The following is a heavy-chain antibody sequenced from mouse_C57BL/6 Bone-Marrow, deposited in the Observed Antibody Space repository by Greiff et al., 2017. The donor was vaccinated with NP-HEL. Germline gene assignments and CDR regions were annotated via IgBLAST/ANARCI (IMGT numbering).Heavy chain of an antibody. V-gene: IGHV1-69*01. CDR1: GYTFTSYW. D-gene: IGHD1-1*01. J-gene: IGHJ3*01. CDR2: IDPSDSYT. Sequence: QVQLKQPGAELVMPGASVKLSCKASGYTFTSYWMHWVKQRPGQGLEWIGEIDPSDSYTNYNQKFKGKSTLTVDKSSSTAYMQLSSLTSEDSAVYYCARSAIHYYGSSSWFAYWGQGTLVTVSA. CDR3: ARSAIHYYGSSSWFAY.